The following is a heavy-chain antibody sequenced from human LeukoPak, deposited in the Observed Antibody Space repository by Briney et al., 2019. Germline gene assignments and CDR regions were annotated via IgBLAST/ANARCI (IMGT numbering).Heavy chain of an antibody. CDR3: ARWYTTGDNWFDP. Sequence: SETLSLTCTVSGGSISSYYWSWIRQPPGKGLEWIGYIYYSGSTSYNPSLKSRVTISVDTSKNQFSLKLSSVTAADTAVYYCARWYTTGDNWFDPWGQGTLVTVSS. D-gene: IGHD1-1*01. J-gene: IGHJ5*02. CDR2: IYYSGST. V-gene: IGHV4-59*01. CDR1: GGSISSYY.